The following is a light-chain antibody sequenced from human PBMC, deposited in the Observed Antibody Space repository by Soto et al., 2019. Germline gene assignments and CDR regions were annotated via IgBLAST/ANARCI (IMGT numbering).Light chain of an antibody. CDR3: QQYNNWPFT. CDR1: QSVSSN. J-gene: IGKJ3*01. Sequence: EIVMTQSPATLSVSPGERATLSCRASQSVSSNLAWYQQKPGQAPRLLIYGASTRATGIPARFSGSGSGTECALPISSLQSEDFAVYYCQQYNNWPFTFGPGTKVDIK. CDR2: GAS. V-gene: IGKV3-15*01.